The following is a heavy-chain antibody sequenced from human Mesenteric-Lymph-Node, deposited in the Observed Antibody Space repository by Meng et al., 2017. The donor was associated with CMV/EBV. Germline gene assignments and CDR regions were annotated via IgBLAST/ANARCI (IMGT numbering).Heavy chain of an antibody. CDR1: GWSFRGYY. CDR2: INQSGST. CDR3: ARGSSYDILTGYFDY. D-gene: IGHD3-9*01. J-gene: IGHJ4*02. Sequence: QVQFPRWGAGLVQPLEALSVTCAGYGWSFRGYYWNWIRQSPEKGLGWMGEINQSGSTTYNPSFTSRIIISVDTSTNQISLNMSSVTAADTAVYYCARGSSYDILTGYFDYWGQGALVTVSS. V-gene: IGHV4-34*01.